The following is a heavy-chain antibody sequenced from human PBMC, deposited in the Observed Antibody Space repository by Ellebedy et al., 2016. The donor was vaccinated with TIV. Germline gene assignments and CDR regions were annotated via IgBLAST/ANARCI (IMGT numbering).Heavy chain of an antibody. CDR2: IRQDGGDK. D-gene: IGHD4-17*01. Sequence: GESLKISCAASGFSFSNYWISWVRQAPGKGLEWVANIRQDGGDKYYVDSVKGRFTISRDNAKNSLYLQMNGLRAEDTAVYYCASDGSYGDYASPAHALTFWGQGTMVTVSS. CDR3: ASDGSYGDYASPAHALTF. V-gene: IGHV3-7*01. CDR1: GFSFSNYW. J-gene: IGHJ3*01.